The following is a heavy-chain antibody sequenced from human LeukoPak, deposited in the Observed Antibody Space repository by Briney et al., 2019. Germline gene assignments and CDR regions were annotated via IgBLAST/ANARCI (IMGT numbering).Heavy chain of an antibody. CDR2: ISYDGSNK. V-gene: IGHV3-30-3*01. CDR1: GFTFSSYA. Sequence: QPGGSLRLSCAASGFTFSSYAMHWVRQAPGKGLEWVAVISYDGSNKYYADSVKGRFTISRDNSKNTLYLQMNSLRAEDTAVYYCARSRRDDCGDPLWYWGQGTLVTVSS. D-gene: IGHD4-17*01. J-gene: IGHJ4*02. CDR3: ARSRRDDCGDPLWY.